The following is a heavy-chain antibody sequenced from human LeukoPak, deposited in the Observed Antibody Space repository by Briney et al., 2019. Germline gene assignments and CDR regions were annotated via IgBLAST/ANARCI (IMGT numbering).Heavy chain of an antibody. CDR3: ARDRWFGELLPPGDYYYMDV. J-gene: IGHJ6*03. CDR1: GFTFSDYY. Sequence: PGGSLRLSCAASGFTFSDYYMSWIRQAPGKGLEWVSYISSRGTTLYYADSVKGRFAISRDNARNSLYLQMNSLRAEDTAVYYCARDRWFGELLPPGDYYYMDVWGKGTTVTVSS. V-gene: IGHV3-11*04. CDR2: ISSRGTTL. D-gene: IGHD3-10*01.